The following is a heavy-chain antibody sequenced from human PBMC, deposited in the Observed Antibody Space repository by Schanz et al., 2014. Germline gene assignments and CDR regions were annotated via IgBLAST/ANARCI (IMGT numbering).Heavy chain of an antibody. D-gene: IGHD5-12*01. J-gene: IGHJ4*02. CDR1: GFSFSDYG. CDR2: ISYHGSER. Sequence: QVQLVESGGGVVQPGRSLRLSCAGSGFSFSDYGMHWVRQAPGRGLEWVAVISYHGSERYYADSVKGRFTLSRDNAKNSMYLQMNSLRVEDTAVYYCARDPNSVNEIDYWGQGTLVTVSS. V-gene: IGHV3-30*03. CDR3: ARDPNSVNEIDY.